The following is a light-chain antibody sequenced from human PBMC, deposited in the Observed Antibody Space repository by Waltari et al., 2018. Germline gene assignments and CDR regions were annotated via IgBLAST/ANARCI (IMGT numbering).Light chain of an antibody. V-gene: IGKV4-1*01. CDR1: QNVLYNSKNKYY. Sequence: DIVLTQSPDSLVVSLGERATINCKASQNVLYNSKNKYYLGWYPQNPGQPPKLRMYWASTREPGVPDRFSGTGYVTDFTLTISRLQTEDVEVYYCHQYFSPPWTFGQGTKVEIK. J-gene: IGKJ1*01. CDR2: WAS. CDR3: HQYFSPPWT.